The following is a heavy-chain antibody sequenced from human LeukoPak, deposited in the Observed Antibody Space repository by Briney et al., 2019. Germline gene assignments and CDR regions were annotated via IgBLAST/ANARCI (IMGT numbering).Heavy chain of an antibody. Sequence: PGGSLRLSCAASGFTFSSYAMHWVRQAPGKGLEWVAVISYNGSNKYYADSVKGRFTISRDNSKNTLYLQMNSLRAEDTAVYYCAREVLNNWFDPWGQGTLVTVSS. CDR3: AREVLNNWFDP. CDR1: GFTFSSYA. D-gene: IGHD3-10*01. V-gene: IGHV3-30*04. J-gene: IGHJ5*02. CDR2: ISYNGSNK.